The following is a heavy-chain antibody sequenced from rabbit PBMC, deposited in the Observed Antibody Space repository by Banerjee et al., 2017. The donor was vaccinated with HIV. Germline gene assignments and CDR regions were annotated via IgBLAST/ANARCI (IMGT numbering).Heavy chain of an antibody. CDR1: GFTISSSWW. Sequence: QSLEESGGDLVKPGASLTLTCTASGFTISSSWWICWVRQAPGKGLEWIACIYAGSSGSTQYANWAKGRFTISKISSTTVTLQMTSLTAADTATYFCARDLAGVIGWNFNLWGPGTLVTVS. CDR2: IYAGSSGST. V-gene: IGHV1S40*01. D-gene: IGHD4-1*01. J-gene: IGHJ4*01. CDR3: ARDLAGVIGWNFNL.